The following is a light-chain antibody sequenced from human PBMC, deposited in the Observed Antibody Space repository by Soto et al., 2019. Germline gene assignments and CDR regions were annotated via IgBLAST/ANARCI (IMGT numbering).Light chain of an antibody. CDR1: QYVSSF. CDR2: DAS. CDR3: QQRYNWPPT. Sequence: ESAWTQSRATLSVSPVERAHLSCRASQYVSSFLAWYQQKAGQAPRLLIYDASHRATGIPARFSGSGSGTDFTLTINSLEPEDFALYYCQQRYNWPPTFGQGTKVDIK. J-gene: IGKJ1*01. V-gene: IGKV3-11*01.